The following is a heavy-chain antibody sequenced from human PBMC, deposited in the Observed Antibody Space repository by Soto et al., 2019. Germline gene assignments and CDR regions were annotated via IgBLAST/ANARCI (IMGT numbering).Heavy chain of an antibody. CDR2: ISAYNGNT. Sequence: QVQLVQSGAEVKKPGASVKVSCKASGYTFTSFGISWVRQAPGQGLEWMGWISAYNGNTKYAQKLQGRVTMTTDTSTSTADMELRSLRSDDTAMYYCVRDLGSMVRGIVPLFDYWGQGTLVTVSS. CDR3: VRDLGSMVRGIVPLFDY. D-gene: IGHD3-10*01. CDR1: GYTFTSFG. J-gene: IGHJ4*02. V-gene: IGHV1-18*01.